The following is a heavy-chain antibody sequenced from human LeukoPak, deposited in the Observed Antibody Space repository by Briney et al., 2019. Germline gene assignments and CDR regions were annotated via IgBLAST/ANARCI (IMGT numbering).Heavy chain of an antibody. V-gene: IGHV1-2*06. Sequence: ASVKVSCKASGYTFTGYYMHWVRQAPGPGLEWMGRINPNSGGTNYAQKFQGRVTMTRDTSISTAYMELSRLRSDDTAVYYCAREGDDILTVYYYMDVWGKGTTVTVSS. CDR2: INPNSGGT. CDR1: GYTFTGYY. J-gene: IGHJ6*03. CDR3: AREGDDILTVYYYMDV. D-gene: IGHD3-9*01.